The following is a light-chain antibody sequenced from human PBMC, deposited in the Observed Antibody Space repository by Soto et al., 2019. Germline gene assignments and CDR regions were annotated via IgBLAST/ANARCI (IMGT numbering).Light chain of an antibody. Sequence: EIVLTQSPGTLSLSPGERAILSCRASQSVSSNFLVWYQQKPGQAPRLLIYAASSRATGIPDRFSGSGSGTDFTLTITRLEPEDFATYYCQQYGDSRLTFGGGTKVEIK. CDR1: QSVSSNF. V-gene: IGKV3-20*01. J-gene: IGKJ4*01. CDR3: QQYGDSRLT. CDR2: AAS.